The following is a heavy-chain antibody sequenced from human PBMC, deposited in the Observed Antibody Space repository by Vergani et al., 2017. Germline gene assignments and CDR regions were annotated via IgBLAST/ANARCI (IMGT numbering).Heavy chain of an antibody. D-gene: IGHD3-10*01. CDR3: GRVADFYGLGSRRLDL. J-gene: IGHJ5*02. CDR2: MYHSGST. V-gene: IGHV4-61*08. CDR1: GGSISSGDYY. Sequence: QVQLQESGPGLVKPSQTLSLTCTVSGGSISSGDYYWSWIRQPPGKGLEWIGYMYHSGSTNYNPSLETRVTISGDTSKNQFSLKLNSVTAADTAGYYCGRVADFYGLGSRRLDLWGQGILVTVSS.